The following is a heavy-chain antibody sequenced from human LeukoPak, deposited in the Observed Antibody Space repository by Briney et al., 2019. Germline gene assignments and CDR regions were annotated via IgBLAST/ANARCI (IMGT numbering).Heavy chain of an antibody. V-gene: IGHV3-33*01. J-gene: IGHJ4*02. CDR3: ARDRATVVTYIDY. CDR2: IWYDGSNK. Sequence: GGSLRLSCAASGFTFSSYGMHWVRQAPGKGLEWVAVIWYDGSNKYYADSVKGRFTISRDNSKNTLYLRMNSLRAEDTAVYYCARDRATVVTYIDYWGQGTLVTVSS. D-gene: IGHD4-23*01. CDR1: GFTFSSYG.